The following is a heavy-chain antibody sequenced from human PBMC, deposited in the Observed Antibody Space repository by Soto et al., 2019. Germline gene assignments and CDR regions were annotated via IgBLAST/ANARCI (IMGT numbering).Heavy chain of an antibody. J-gene: IGHJ6*02. CDR3: ARDQVSYYYDSSGPNYGMDV. D-gene: IGHD3-22*01. CDR2: IIPIFGTA. CDR1: GGTFSSYA. V-gene: IGHV1-69*13. Sequence: ASVKVSCKASGGTFSSYAISWVRQAPGQGLEWMGGIIPIFGTANYAQKFQGRVTITADESTSTAYMELSSLRSKDTAVYYCARDQVSYYYDSSGPNYGMDVWGQGTTVTVSS.